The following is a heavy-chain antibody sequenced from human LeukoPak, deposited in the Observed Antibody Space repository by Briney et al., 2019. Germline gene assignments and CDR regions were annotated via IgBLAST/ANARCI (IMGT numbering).Heavy chain of an antibody. Sequence: ASVKVSCKASGYTFTGYYMHWVRQAPGQGLEWMGRINPNSGGTNYARKFQGRVTMTRDTSISTAYMELSRLRSDDTAVYYCARDRNDFWSGYYNWFDPWGQGTLVTVSS. CDR1: GYTFTGYY. D-gene: IGHD3-3*01. V-gene: IGHV1-2*06. CDR2: INPNSGGT. CDR3: ARDRNDFWSGYYNWFDP. J-gene: IGHJ5*02.